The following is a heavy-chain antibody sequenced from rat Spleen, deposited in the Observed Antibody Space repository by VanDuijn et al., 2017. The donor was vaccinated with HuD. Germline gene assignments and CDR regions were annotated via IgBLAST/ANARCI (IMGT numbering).Heavy chain of an antibody. CDR3: ARRHYGYTDYFDY. D-gene: IGHD1-9*01. Sequence: EVQLVESGGGLVQPGGSLKLSCAASGFTFSNYYMAWVRQAPTKGLEWVAYISAGGDSTYYRDSVKGRFTISRDIAKSTLSLQMDSLRSEDTATYYCARRHYGYTDYFDYWGQGVMVTVSS. CDR2: ISAGGDST. J-gene: IGHJ2*01. V-gene: IGHV5-27*01. CDR1: GFTFSNYY.